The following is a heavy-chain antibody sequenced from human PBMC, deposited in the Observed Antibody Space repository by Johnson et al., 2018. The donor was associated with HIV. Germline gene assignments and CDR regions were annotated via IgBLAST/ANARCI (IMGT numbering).Heavy chain of an antibody. J-gene: IGHJ3*02. CDR1: GFTFSTYA. Sequence: QVQLVESGGGVVQPGRSLRLSCAASGFTFSTYAVHWVRQAPGKGLEWVAVIWYDGSNKYYADSVKGRFTISRDNSKNTLYLQMNSLRAEDTAVYYCARDQGSNDYGDYSGRSDAFDIWGQGTMVTVSS. CDR2: IWYDGSNK. CDR3: ARDQGSNDYGDYSGRSDAFDI. V-gene: IGHV3-30-3*01. D-gene: IGHD4-17*01.